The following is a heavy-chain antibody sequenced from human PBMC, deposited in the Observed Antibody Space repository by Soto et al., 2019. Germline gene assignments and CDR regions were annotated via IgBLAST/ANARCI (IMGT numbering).Heavy chain of an antibody. CDR1: GDSIRSGNHS. J-gene: IGHJ6*02. Sequence: SETLSLTFTVSGDSIRSGNHSWSWIRQPPGKGLEWIGYIYYNGSTYYSPSLKSRVTISVDTSKNQFSLKLNSVTAADTAVYYCARDDILTVYGCMDVWGQGTTVTVSS. CDR3: ARDDILTVYGCMDV. V-gene: IGHV4-30-4*01. CDR2: IYYNGST. D-gene: IGHD3-9*01.